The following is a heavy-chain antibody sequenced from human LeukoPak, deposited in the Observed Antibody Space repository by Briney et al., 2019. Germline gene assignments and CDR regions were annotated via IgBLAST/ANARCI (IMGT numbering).Heavy chain of an antibody. CDR2: IKQDGSEK. J-gene: IGHJ4*02. D-gene: IGHD6-19*01. Sequence: PGGSLRLSCEASGFTFSSYWMSWVRQAPGKGLAWVATIKQDGSEKYYVDSVKGRFTISRDNAKNSLYLQMNSLRAEDTAVYYCAREFPFSSGIGAFDYWGQGTLVTVSS. V-gene: IGHV3-7*01. CDR3: AREFPFSSGIGAFDY. CDR1: GFTFSSYW.